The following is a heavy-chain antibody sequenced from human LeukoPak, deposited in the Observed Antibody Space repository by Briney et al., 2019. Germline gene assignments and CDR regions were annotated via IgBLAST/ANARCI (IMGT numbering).Heavy chain of an antibody. V-gene: IGHV3-21*01. D-gene: IGHD1-26*01. CDR2: ISSTSNCI. CDR1: GFTFSTYA. J-gene: IGHJ3*02. Sequence: GGSLRLSCAASGFTFSTYAISWVRQAPGKGLEWVSCISSTSNCIFYADSMRGRFTISRDNAKNSLYLQMDSLRAEDTAVYYCARGGIITSYAFEIWGQGAMVTVSS. CDR3: ARGGIITSYAFEI.